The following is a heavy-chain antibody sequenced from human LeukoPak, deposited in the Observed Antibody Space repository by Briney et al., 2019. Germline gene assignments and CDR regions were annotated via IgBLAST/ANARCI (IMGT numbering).Heavy chain of an antibody. V-gene: IGHV1-18*01. CDR1: GYTFTSYG. CDR3: ARIVHYDILTGSYYYYTDV. Sequence: ASVKVSCKASGYTFTSYGISWVRQAPGQGLEWMGWISAYNGNTNYAQKLQGRVTMTTDTSTSTAYMELRSLRSDDTAVYYCARIVHYDILTGSYYYYTDVWGKGTTVTVSS. J-gene: IGHJ6*03. D-gene: IGHD3-9*01. CDR2: ISAYNGNT.